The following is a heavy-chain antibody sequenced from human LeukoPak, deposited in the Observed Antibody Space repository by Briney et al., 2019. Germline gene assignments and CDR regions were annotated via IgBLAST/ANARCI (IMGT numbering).Heavy chain of an antibody. CDR1: GFVFTNYL. Sequence: GGSLRLSCAASGFVFTNYLMTWVRQLPGQGLEWVAHIKPDGSQDYYLDSVYGRFTMSRDNAKNSVYLQMNSLKAEDTGVYYCARAFEYWGQGILVTVSS. J-gene: IGHJ4*02. CDR3: ARAFEY. CDR2: IKPDGSQD. V-gene: IGHV3-7*04.